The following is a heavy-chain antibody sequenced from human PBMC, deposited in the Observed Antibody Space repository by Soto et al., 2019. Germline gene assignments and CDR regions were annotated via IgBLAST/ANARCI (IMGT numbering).Heavy chain of an antibody. V-gene: IGHV4-30-2*01. Sequence: SETLSLTCVLTGGSIDSGYYSWSWIRQPPGKGLQWIGNIYQSGSAFYNPSLKSRVSMSVDRSKTYFSLKLSSVAAADTAVYYCARSHDYGLFDIWGQGTTVTVS. D-gene: IGHD4-17*01. CDR3: ARSHDYGLFDI. CDR2: IYQSGSA. J-gene: IGHJ3*02. CDR1: GGSIDSGYYS.